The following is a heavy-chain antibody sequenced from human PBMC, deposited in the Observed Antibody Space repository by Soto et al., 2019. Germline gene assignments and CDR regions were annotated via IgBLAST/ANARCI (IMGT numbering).Heavy chain of an antibody. D-gene: IGHD6-6*01. CDR2: ISSNGVGT. CDR3: ARRARPYFYYMDV. Sequence: EVQLAESGGGLAQPGGSPRLSCAGFGFTLSGYAMDWVRQAPGKGLEYVSGISSNGVGTYYANSVQGRFTISRDNSKNTVYLQMGSLRPEDMAVYYCARRARPYFYYMDVWGKGTTVTVSS. V-gene: IGHV3-64*01. J-gene: IGHJ6*03. CDR1: GFTLSGYA.